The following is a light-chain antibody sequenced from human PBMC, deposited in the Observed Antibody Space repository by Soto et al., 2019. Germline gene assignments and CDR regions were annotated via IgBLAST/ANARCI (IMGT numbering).Light chain of an antibody. Sequence: EIVLTQSPATLSLSPGERATLSCRASQSVSSYLAWYQQKPGQAPRLLIYDASNRATGIPARFSGSGSGTDFTLTINSLEPEDFAVYYCQQRSNWPPYTFGQGTKPEIK. CDR3: QQRSNWPPYT. CDR1: QSVSSY. CDR2: DAS. J-gene: IGKJ2*01. V-gene: IGKV3-11*01.